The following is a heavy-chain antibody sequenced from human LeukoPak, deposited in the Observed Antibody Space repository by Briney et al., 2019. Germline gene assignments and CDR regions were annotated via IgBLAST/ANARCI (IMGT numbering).Heavy chain of an antibody. V-gene: IGHV3-7*01. CDR2: IKQDGSER. CDR3: ARDWGAYYHFFDY. Sequence: GGSLRLSCEASGFSMSVYWMSWVRQAPGKGLEWVGNIKQDGSERNYVDSVKGRFTISRDNAKKSLYLQMNSLRAEDTAVYYRARDWGAYYHFFDYWGQGTLVTVSS. D-gene: IGHD3-22*01. CDR1: GFSMSVYW. J-gene: IGHJ4*02.